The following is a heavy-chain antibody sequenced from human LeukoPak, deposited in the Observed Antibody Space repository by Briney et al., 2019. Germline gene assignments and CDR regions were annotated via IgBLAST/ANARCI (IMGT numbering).Heavy chain of an antibody. CDR2: IYSGGNT. D-gene: IGHD3-10*01. CDR3: ARDATMVRGVIKPY. Sequence: GGSLRLSCAASGFTVSSNYMSWVRQAPGKGLEWVSVIYSGGNTYYADSVKGRFTISRDNSKNTLYLQMNSLRAEDTAVYYCARDATMVRGVIKPYWGQGTLVTVSS. V-gene: IGHV3-53*01. J-gene: IGHJ4*02. CDR1: GFTVSSNY.